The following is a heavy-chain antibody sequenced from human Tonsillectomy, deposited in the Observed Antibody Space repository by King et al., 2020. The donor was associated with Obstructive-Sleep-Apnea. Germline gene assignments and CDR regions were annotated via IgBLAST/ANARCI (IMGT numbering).Heavy chain of an antibody. V-gene: IGHV3-49*03. Sequence: VQLVECGGGLVQPGRSLRLSCTTSGFTFGDYAMSWFRQAPGKGLEWVGFIRRKAYGGTTEYAASVKGRFTISRDDSKSIAYLQMKSLKTEDTAVYYCTREVRYFDWFSTRGRDYWGQGTLVTVSS. CDR2: IRRKAYGGTT. CDR1: GFTFGDYA. CDR3: TREVRYFDWFSTRGRDY. J-gene: IGHJ4*02. D-gene: IGHD3-9*01.